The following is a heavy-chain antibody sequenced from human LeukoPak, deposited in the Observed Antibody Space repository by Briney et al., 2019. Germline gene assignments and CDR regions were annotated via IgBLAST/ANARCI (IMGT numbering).Heavy chain of an antibody. CDR2: INPNSGGT. V-gene: IGHV1-2*02. J-gene: IGHJ5*02. D-gene: IGHD3-22*01. Sequence: ASVKVSCKASGYNFTDYYIHWVRQAPGQGLEWMGWINPNSGGTKYAQKFRGRVTMTRDTSITTAYMELSRLRSDDTAVYYCASQYYYDNTGYSSFDPWGQGTLVTVSS. CDR3: ASQYYYDNTGYSSFDP. CDR1: GYNFTDYY.